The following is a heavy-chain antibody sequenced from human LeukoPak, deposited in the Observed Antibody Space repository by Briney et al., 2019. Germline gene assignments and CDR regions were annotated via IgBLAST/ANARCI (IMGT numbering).Heavy chain of an antibody. CDR1: GGSLSHYY. V-gene: IGHV4-59*08. J-gene: IGHJ5*02. D-gene: IGHD3-16*01. CDR2: IYYLGST. Sequence: SETLSLTCTVSGGSLSHYYWSWIRQPPGKGLGWIGYIYYLGSTNYSPSLKSRVTISIDTSKKQFSLKLNSVTAADTAVYYCARRGASWFDPWGQGTLVTVSS. CDR3: ARRGASWFDP.